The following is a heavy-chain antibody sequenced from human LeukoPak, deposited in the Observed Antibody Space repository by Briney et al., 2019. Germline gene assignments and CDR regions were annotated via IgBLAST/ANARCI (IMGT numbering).Heavy chain of an antibody. J-gene: IGHJ4*02. D-gene: IGHD6-19*01. V-gene: IGHV3-23*01. CDR1: GFTVSSYA. Sequence: QSGRSLRLSCAASGFTVSSYAMSSGRQPPGKWMEWVSSISGSGGSTSYADSGKGQFTISGDNSKNTLYLQMNSLRAEDTAVYYCAKDQYAVAGTRRSFDYWGQGTLGTVSS. CDR2: ISGSGGST. CDR3: AKDQYAVAGTRRSFDY.